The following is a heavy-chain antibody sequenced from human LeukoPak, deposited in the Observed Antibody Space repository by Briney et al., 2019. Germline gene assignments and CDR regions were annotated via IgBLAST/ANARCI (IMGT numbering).Heavy chain of an antibody. CDR3: ARDPLEMATIGGAFDI. Sequence: GGSLRLSCAGSGFTFSSYSMNWVRQAPGKGLEWVSSISSSSSYIYYADSVKGRFTISRDNAKNSLYLQMNSLRAEDTAVYYCARDPLEMATIGGAFDIWGQGTMVTVSS. V-gene: IGHV3-21*01. CDR2: ISSSSSYI. J-gene: IGHJ3*02. CDR1: GFTFSSYS. D-gene: IGHD5-24*01.